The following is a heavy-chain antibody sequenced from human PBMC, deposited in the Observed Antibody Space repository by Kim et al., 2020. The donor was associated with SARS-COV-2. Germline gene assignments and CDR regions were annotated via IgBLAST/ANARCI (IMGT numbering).Heavy chain of an antibody. Sequence: GGSLRLSCAASGFTFSRYGLSWVRQAPGKGLEWVSGISASSGDTYYADSVQGRFTISRDNAKNALNLEMNSLRAGDTALYYCARVTTITAPFYDYWGRGT. V-gene: IGHV3-23*01. CDR3: ARVTTITAPFYDY. J-gene: IGHJ4*02. D-gene: IGHD4-4*01. CDR2: ISASSGDT. CDR1: GFTFSRYG.